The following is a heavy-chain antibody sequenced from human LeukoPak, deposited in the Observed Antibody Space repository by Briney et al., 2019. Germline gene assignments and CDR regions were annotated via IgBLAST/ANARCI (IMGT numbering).Heavy chain of an antibody. CDR2: ISGSGGGT. Sequence: PGGSLRLSCAASGFTFSSYAMSWVRQAPGKGLEWVSGISGSGGGTYYVDTVKGRFTISRDNSKNTLYMQMNSLRAEDTAVYHCAKGRYSSGWNYFDYWGQGTLVTVSS. V-gene: IGHV3-23*01. CDR1: GFTFSSYA. CDR3: AKGRYSSGWNYFDY. D-gene: IGHD6-19*01. J-gene: IGHJ4*02.